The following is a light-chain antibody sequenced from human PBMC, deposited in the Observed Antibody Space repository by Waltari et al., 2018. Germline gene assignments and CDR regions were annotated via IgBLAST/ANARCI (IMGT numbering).Light chain of an antibody. J-gene: IGLJ1*01. Sequence: QSALTQPASVSGSPGQSITISCTGTSSDVGYYKYVSWYQHHPGKAPKLMIFDVSMWPSGVSDRFSASKSGNTASLTISGLQAEDEADYYCSSYTRSSTYVFGTGTKVTVL. CDR1: SSDVGYYKY. V-gene: IGLV2-14*03. CDR2: DVS. CDR3: SSYTRSSTYV.